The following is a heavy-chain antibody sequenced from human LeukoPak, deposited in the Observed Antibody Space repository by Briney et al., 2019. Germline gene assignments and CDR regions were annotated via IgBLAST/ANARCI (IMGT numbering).Heavy chain of an antibody. D-gene: IGHD6-13*01. J-gene: IGHJ4*02. CDR1: GYSISSGYY. CDR3: ASGYSSSWYSDYFDY. V-gene: IGHV4-38-2*01. Sequence: SETLSLXCAVSGYSISSGYYWGWIRQPPGKGLEWIGSIYHSGSTYYNPSLKSRVTISVDTSKNQFSLKLSSVTAADTAVYYCASGYSSSWYSDYFDYWGQGTLVTVSS. CDR2: IYHSGST.